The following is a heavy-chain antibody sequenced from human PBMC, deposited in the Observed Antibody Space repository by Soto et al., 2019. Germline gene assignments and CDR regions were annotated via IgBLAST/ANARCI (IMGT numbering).Heavy chain of an antibody. J-gene: IGHJ5*02. CDR3: ARGYFDSGHGYDL. D-gene: IGHD3-10*01. CDR2: IFTRDSET. CDR1: GHRFNNHW. Sequence: GESLKISCKGPGHRFNNHWIGWVRQTPGKGLEWMGLIFTRDSETKTSPSFQGHVSFSVDKSINTVYLQWTSLKTTDTAIYFCARGYFDSGHGYDLWGQGTLVTVSS. V-gene: IGHV5-51*01.